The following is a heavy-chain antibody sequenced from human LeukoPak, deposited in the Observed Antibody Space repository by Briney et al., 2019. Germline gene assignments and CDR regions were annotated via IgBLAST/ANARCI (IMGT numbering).Heavy chain of an antibody. CDR3: ARHRYDTTGYWFDP. CDR2: INHSGST. Sequence: PSETLSLTCVVYDDSFRGYYWTWIRQPPGKGLEWIGQINHSGSTNYNPSLKSRVIISVDTSKNQFSLKLSSVTAADTAVYYCARHRYDTTGYWFDPWGQGTLVAVSS. V-gene: IGHV4-34*01. CDR1: DDSFRGYY. D-gene: IGHD3-9*01. J-gene: IGHJ5*02.